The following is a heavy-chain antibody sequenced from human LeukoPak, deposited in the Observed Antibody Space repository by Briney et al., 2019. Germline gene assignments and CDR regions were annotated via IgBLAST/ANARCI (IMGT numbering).Heavy chain of an antibody. V-gene: IGHV4-4*09. CDR1: GGSISSYY. Sequence: SETLSLTCTVSGGSISSYYWSWIRQPPGKGLEWIGYIYTSGSTNYNPSLKSRVTISVDTSKNQFSLKLSSVTAADTAVYYCARPYCGGDCYRYWYFDLWGRGTLVTVSS. D-gene: IGHD2-21*02. CDR2: IYTSGST. CDR3: ARPYCGGDCYRYWYFDL. J-gene: IGHJ2*01.